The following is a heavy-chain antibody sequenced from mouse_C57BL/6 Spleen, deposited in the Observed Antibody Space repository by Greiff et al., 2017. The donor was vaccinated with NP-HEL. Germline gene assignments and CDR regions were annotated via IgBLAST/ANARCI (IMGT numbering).Heavy chain of an antibody. CDR2: IRLKSDNYAT. D-gene: IGHD1-1*02. Sequence: EVKLMESGGGLVQPGGSMKLSCVASGFTFSNYWMNRVRQSPEKGLEWVAQIRLKSDNYATHYAESVKGRFTISRDDSKSSVYLQMNNLRAEDTGIYYCTYGPYWGQGTTLTVSS. V-gene: IGHV6-3*01. CDR3: TYGPY. CDR1: GFTFSNYW. J-gene: IGHJ2*01.